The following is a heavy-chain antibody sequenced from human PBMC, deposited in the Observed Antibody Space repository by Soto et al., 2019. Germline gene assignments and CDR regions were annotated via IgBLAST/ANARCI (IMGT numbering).Heavy chain of an antibody. CDR3: ARSTYYYDSSGPHAFDI. D-gene: IGHD3-22*01. Sequence: GASVKVSCKASGGTFSSYAISWVRQAPGQGLEWMGGVIPIFGTANYAQKFQGRVTITADGSTSTAYMELSSLRSEDTAVYYCARSTYYYDSSGPHAFDIWGQGTMVTVS. CDR1: GGTFSSYA. CDR2: VIPIFGTA. V-gene: IGHV1-69*13. J-gene: IGHJ3*02.